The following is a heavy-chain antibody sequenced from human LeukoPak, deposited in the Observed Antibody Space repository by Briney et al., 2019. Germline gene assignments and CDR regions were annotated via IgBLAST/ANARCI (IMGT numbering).Heavy chain of an antibody. J-gene: IGHJ4*02. CDR3: ATSPVLATTPYYFDY. V-gene: IGHV3-74*01. CDR1: AFPFSSSW. Sequence: GGSLRLSCAASAFPFSSSWMHWVRQVPGKGLVWVSRINTDGTSRTYADSVKGRFTISRDNAKNTLYLQMNSLRAEDTAVYYCATSPVLATTPYYFDYWGQGTLVTVSS. D-gene: IGHD1-26*01. CDR2: INTDGTSR.